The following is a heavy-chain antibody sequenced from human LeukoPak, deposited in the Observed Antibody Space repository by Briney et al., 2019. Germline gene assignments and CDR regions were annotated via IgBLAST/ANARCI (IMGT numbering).Heavy chain of an antibody. CDR2: ISGSGGST. Sequence: GGSLRLSCAASGFTFSSYAMSWVRQAPGKGLEWVSAISGSGGSTYYADSVKGRFTISRDNSKNTLYLQMTSLRAEDTAVYYCAKGYYDFWSGYYYGMDVWGQGTTVTVSS. D-gene: IGHD3-3*01. J-gene: IGHJ6*02. CDR3: AKGYYDFWSGYYYGMDV. V-gene: IGHV3-23*01. CDR1: GFTFSSYA.